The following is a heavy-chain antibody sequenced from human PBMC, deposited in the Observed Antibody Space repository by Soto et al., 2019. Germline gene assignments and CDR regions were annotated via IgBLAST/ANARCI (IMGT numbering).Heavy chain of an antibody. Sequence: SETLSLTCAVYGGSFSVYYWSWIRHPPGKGLEWIGEINHSGSTNYNPSLKSRVTISVDTSKNQFSLKLSSVTAADTAVYYCARGIAALYYYYGMDVWGQGTTVTVSS. J-gene: IGHJ6*02. CDR3: ARGIAALYYYYGMDV. V-gene: IGHV4-34*01. CDR2: INHSGST. CDR1: GGSFSVYY. D-gene: IGHD6-6*01.